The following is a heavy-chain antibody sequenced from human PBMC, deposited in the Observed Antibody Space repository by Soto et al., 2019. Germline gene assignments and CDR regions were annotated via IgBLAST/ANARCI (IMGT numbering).Heavy chain of an antibody. Sequence: PSETLSLTCTVSGGSISSGGYYWSWIRQHPGKGLEWIGYIYYSGSTYYNPSLKSRVTISVDTSKNQFSLKLSSVTAADTAVYYCARDRMGYYDSSGYPHYYGMDVWGQGTTVTVSS. J-gene: IGHJ6*02. D-gene: IGHD3-22*01. CDR2: IYYSGST. CDR3: ARDRMGYYDSSGYPHYYGMDV. V-gene: IGHV4-31*03. CDR1: GGSISSGGYY.